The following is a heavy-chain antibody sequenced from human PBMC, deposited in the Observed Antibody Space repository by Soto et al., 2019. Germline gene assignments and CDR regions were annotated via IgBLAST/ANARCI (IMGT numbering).Heavy chain of an antibody. CDR1: GGSVSSGSYY. CDR3: ARANYARNAFDI. V-gene: IGHV4-61*01. Sequence: SETLSLTCTVSGGSVSSGSYYWSWIRQPPGKGLEWIGYIYYSGSTNYNPSLKSRVTISVDTSKNQFSLKLSSVTAADTAVYYCARANYARNAFDIWGQGTMVTVSS. J-gene: IGHJ3*02. D-gene: IGHD1-7*01. CDR2: IYYSGST.